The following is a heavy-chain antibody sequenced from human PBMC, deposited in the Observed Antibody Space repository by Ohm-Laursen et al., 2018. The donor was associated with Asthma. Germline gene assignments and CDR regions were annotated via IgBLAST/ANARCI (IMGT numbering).Heavy chain of an antibody. J-gene: IGHJ4*02. CDR2: IIPIFGTA. CDR1: GGTFSSYA. V-gene: IGHV1-69*13. CDR3: ARVGYSSSWYGFDY. Sequence: AASVKVSCKASGGTFSSYAISWVRQAPGQGLEWMGGIIPIFGTANYAQKFQGRVTITADESTSTAYMELSSLRSEDTAVYYCARVGYSSSWYGFDYWGQGTLVTVSS. D-gene: IGHD6-13*01.